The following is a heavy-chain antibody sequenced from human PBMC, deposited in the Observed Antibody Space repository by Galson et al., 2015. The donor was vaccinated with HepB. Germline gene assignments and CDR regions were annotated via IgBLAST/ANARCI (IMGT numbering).Heavy chain of an antibody. D-gene: IGHD3-22*01. Sequence: SLRLSCAASGFTFSSYAMSWVRQAPGKGLEWVSYISSSSSYTNYADSVKGRFTISRDNAKNSLYLQMNSLRAEDTAVYYCARGGYYYDSSGPSFDYWGQGTLVTVPS. CDR3: ARGGYYYDSSGPSFDY. CDR2: ISSSSSYT. V-gene: IGHV3-11*06. CDR1: GFTFSSYA. J-gene: IGHJ4*02.